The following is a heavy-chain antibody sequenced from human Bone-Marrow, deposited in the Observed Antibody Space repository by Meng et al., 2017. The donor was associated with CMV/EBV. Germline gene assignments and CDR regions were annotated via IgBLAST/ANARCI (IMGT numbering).Heavy chain of an antibody. CDR3: AREGGMAVPGSMDY. Sequence: SVKVSCKASGYTFTSYGISWVRQAPGQGLEWMGGIIPILGTAIYAQKFQGRVTITVDKSTSTAYMELSSLRSEDTAMYYCAREGGMAVPGSMDYWGQGTLVTVSS. D-gene: IGHD6-19*01. CDR2: IIPILGTA. V-gene: IGHV1-69*10. CDR1: GYTFTSYG. J-gene: IGHJ4*02.